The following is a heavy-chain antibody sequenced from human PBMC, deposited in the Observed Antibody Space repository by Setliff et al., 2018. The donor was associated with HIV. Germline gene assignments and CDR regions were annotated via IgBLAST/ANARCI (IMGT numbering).Heavy chain of an antibody. CDR3: VRYCSGGTCYDIDY. J-gene: IGHJ4*02. Sequence: LSLTCTVSGGSISSGGYYWSWSRQHPGKGLEWIGNIYYSGSTYYSPSLKSRVTISVDTSKNQFSLQLNSVTAADTAVYYCVRYCSGGTCYDIDYWGQGTVVTVSS. V-gene: IGHV4-31*03. CDR2: IYYSGST. D-gene: IGHD2-15*01. CDR1: GGSISSGGYY.